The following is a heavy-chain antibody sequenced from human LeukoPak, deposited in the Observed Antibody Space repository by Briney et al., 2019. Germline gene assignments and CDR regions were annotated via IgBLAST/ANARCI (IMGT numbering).Heavy chain of an antibody. Sequence: QAGGSLRLSCAASGFTLSSYDMHWVRQVTGKYLEWVSAIGTTSDTYYPGSVKGRFTISRENAKNSLYLQMNSLRAGDTAVYYCARAVAAARGVNYFDYWGQGTLVTVSS. CDR3: ARAVAAARGVNYFDY. CDR2: IGTTSDT. CDR1: GFTLSSYD. V-gene: IGHV3-13*01. J-gene: IGHJ4*02. D-gene: IGHD3-10*01.